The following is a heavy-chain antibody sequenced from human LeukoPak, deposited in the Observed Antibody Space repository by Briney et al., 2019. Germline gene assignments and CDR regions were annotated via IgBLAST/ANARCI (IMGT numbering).Heavy chain of an antibody. CDR1: GGSISNYY. CDR2: LSSSGNS. V-gene: IGHV4-4*07. J-gene: IGHJ3*02. D-gene: IGHD2-8*02. CDR3: ARDRAVVNVIRGVFDI. Sequence: AETLSLTCTVSGGSISNYYWTWVRQPAGEGLEWIGRLSSSGNSHYSPSLQSRVTISLDTPKNQFSLKLSSVTAADTAVYYCARDRAVVNVIRGVFDIWGQGTMVTVSS.